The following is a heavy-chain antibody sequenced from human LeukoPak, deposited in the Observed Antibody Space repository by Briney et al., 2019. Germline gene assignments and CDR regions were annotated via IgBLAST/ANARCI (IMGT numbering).Heavy chain of an antibody. CDR3: AKDGYDSSGYYPGY. J-gene: IGHJ4*02. D-gene: IGHD3-22*01. CDR1: GFTFSSYA. V-gene: IGHV3-23*01. Sequence: GGSLRLSCAASGFTFSSYAMSWVRQAPGKGLEWVSAISGSGGSTYYADSVKGRFTISRDNSKNTLYLQMNSLRAEDTAVYYCAKDGYDSSGYYPGYWGQGTLVTVSS. CDR2: ISGSGGST.